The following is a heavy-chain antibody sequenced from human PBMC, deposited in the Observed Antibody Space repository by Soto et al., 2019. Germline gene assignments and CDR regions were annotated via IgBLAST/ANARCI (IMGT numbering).Heavy chain of an antibody. J-gene: IGHJ5*02. CDR3: ARAPYDYIWGSYRYEYNWFDP. D-gene: IGHD3-16*02. CDR2: ISSSSSYI. Sequence: GGSLRLSCAASGFTFSSYSMNWVRQAPGKGLEWVSSISSSSSYIYYADSVKGRFTISRDNAKNSLYLQMNSLRAEDTAVYYCARAPYDYIWGSYRYEYNWFDPWGQGTLVTVSS. CDR1: GFTFSSYS. V-gene: IGHV3-21*01.